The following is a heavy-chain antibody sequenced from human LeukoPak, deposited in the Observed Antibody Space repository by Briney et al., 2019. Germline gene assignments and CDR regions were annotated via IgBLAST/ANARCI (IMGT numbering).Heavy chain of an antibody. J-gene: IGHJ4*02. V-gene: IGHV1-69*04. CDR3: AKGRVYYDSSGADY. Sequence: ASVKVSCKASGGTFSSYAISRVRQAPGQGLEWMGRIIPILGIANYAQKFQGRVTITADKSTSTAYMELSSLRSEDTAVYYCAKGRVYYDSSGADYWGQGTLVTVSS. CDR1: GGTFSSYA. D-gene: IGHD3-22*01. CDR2: IIPILGIA.